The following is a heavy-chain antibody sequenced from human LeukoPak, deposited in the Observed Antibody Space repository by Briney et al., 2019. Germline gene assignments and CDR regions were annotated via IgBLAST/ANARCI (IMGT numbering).Heavy chain of an antibody. CDR2: IYSGGST. J-gene: IGHJ6*04. CDR1: GFTVSSNY. V-gene: IGHV3-53*01. Sequence: GGSLRLSCAASGFTVSSNYMSWVRQAPGKGLEWVSVIYSGGSTYYADSVKGRFTISRDNAKNSLYLQMNSLRAEDTAVYYCARGGAYYYGTDVWGKGTTVTISS. CDR3: ARGGAYYYGTDV.